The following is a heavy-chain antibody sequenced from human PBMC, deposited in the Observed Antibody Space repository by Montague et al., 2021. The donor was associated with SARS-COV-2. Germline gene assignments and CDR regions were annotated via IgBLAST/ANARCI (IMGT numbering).Heavy chain of an antibody. V-gene: IGHV4-39*02. CDR2: ISHGGST. CDR1: AGSISTNSYY. Sequence: SETLSLTCTVSAGSISTNSYYWAWIRQPPGKGLEWIGSISHGGSTYFNPSLESRLTMSVDTSKNHFSLKLSSVTAADTAVYYCARLWDFYGSGSYKNSWFDPWGQGTRVTVSS. D-gene: IGHD3-10*01. CDR3: ARLWDFYGSGSYKNSWFDP. J-gene: IGHJ5*02.